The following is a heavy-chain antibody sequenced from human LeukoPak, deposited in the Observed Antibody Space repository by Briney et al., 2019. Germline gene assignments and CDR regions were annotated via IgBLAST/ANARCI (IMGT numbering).Heavy chain of an antibody. CDR3: AREGNYYDILTGFFDY. Sequence: ASVKVSCKASGYTFTSYGISWVRQAPGQGLEWMGWISAYNGNTNYAQKLQGRVTMTTDTSTSTAYMELRSPRSDDTAVYYCAREGNYYDILTGFFDYWGQGTLVTVSS. CDR2: ISAYNGNT. D-gene: IGHD3-9*01. V-gene: IGHV1-18*01. CDR1: GYTFTSYG. J-gene: IGHJ4*02.